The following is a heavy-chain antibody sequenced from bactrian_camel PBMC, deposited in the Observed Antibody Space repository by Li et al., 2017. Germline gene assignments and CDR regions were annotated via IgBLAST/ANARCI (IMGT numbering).Heavy chain of an antibody. J-gene: IGHJ4*01. Sequence: HVQLVESGGGSVQAGGSLSLSCTGSGFTFDDRDMGWYRQAPGNECELVSTLSSDGSTYYRDSVKGRFTISLDNTRNTIYLQMDSLKPEDTAVYYCLNTYEAFGQGTQVTVS. V-gene: IGHV3S55*01. D-gene: IGHD1*01. CDR1: GFTFDDRD. CDR2: LSSDGST.